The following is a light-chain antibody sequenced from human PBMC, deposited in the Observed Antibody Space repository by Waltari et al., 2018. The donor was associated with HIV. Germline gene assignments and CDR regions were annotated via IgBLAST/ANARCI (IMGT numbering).Light chain of an antibody. CDR3: QQYDKSPLT. CDR2: GAS. Sequence: VLTQSPGTLSLSPGARATLPCRASQGVTNNYLAWYPQKPGQAPRLLLYGASYRATGIPDRFSGSGSGTDFTLTISRLESEDFAVYYCQQYDKSPLTFGGGTKLEI. V-gene: IGKV3-20*01. J-gene: IGKJ4*01. CDR1: QGVTNNY.